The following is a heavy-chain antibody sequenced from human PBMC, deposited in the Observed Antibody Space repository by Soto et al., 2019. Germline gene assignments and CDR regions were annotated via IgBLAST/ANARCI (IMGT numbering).Heavy chain of an antibody. V-gene: IGHV4-59*08. J-gene: IGHJ4*02. Sequence: ETLSLTCTVSGGSIRDYYWSWIRQPPGKGLEWIGYIYYTGTTTYNPSLKSRLTISEDTSKNQFSLKLRSVTSADTAVYYCARLGGYYQAFDNWGQGTLVTVSS. CDR2: IYYTGTT. CDR1: GGSIRDYY. D-gene: IGHD3-22*01. CDR3: ARLGGYYQAFDN.